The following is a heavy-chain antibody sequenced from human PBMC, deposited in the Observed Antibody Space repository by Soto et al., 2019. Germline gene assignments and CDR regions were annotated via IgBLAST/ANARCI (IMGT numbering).Heavy chain of an antibody. D-gene: IGHD6-13*01. J-gene: IGHJ4*02. V-gene: IGHV4-4*08. CDR3: ARGGDSSSWLFDY. CDR1: GGSISSGY. Sequence: PSETLSLTCSVSGGSISSGYWTWIRHPPGKGLEWIGYIYLGGSTYCNPSLKSRVTISADTSKNQFSLKLSSVTAADTAVYYCARGGDSSSWLFDYWGQGTLVTVSS. CDR2: IYLGGST.